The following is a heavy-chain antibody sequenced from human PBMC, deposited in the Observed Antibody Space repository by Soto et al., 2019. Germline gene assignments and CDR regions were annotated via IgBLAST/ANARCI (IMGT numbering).Heavy chain of an antibody. J-gene: IGHJ5*02. D-gene: IGHD6-19*01. CDR1: GYTFTSYG. Sequence: QVQLVQSGAEVKKPGASVKVSCKASGYTFTSYGISWVRQAPGQGLEWMGWISAYNGNTNYAQKLQGRVTMTTDTSTKTAYMELRSLRTGDSGVYYCARNRAVDGSHIDAWVQGTVVTVSS. V-gene: IGHV1-18*01. CDR3: ARNRAVDGSHIDA. CDR2: ISAYNGNT.